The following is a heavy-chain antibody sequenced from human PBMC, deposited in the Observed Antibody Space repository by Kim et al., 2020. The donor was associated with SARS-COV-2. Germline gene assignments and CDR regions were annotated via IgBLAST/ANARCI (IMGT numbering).Heavy chain of an antibody. CDR1: GGSISSGGYY. D-gene: IGHD3-10*01. J-gene: IGHJ4*02. CDR2: IYYSGST. V-gene: IGHV4-31*02. Sequence: SQTLSLTCTVSGGSISSGGYYWSWIRQHPGKGLEWIGYIYYSGSTYYNPSLKSRVTISVDTSKNQFSLKLSSVTAADTAVYYCARAQDYYGSGSYYTPDYWAQGTLVTVSS. CDR3: ARAQDYYGSGSYYTPDY.